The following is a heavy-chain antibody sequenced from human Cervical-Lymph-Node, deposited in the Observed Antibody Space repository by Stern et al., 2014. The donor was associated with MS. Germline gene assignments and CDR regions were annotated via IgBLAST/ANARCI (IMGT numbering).Heavy chain of an antibody. Sequence: QVQLVESGAEVKKPGASVKGSCKASGYTFTGYYMHWVRQAPGQGLEWMGWITPNSGGKNYAQKFQGWFTMTRDTSISTAYMELSRLRSDDTAVYYCARDIAVAEYGMDVWGQGTTVTVSS. CDR3: ARDIAVAEYGMDV. CDR1: GYTFTGYY. D-gene: IGHD6-19*01. CDR2: ITPNSGGK. V-gene: IGHV1-2*04. J-gene: IGHJ6*02.